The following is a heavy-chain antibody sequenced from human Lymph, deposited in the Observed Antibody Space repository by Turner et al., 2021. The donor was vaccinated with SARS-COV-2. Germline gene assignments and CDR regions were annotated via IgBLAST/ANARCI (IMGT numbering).Heavy chain of an antibody. D-gene: IGHD3-22*01. Sequence: EVQLLESGGGLVQPGGSLSLSCAASGFTFSSYAMSWVRQAPGKGLEWVAAMSGSGGDTYDADSVKDRFTIARDNAKNTLYLQMNSLRAEDTAVYYCAKGVRGAMIVVVIPYFDYWGQGTLVTVSS. CDR2: MSGSGGDT. J-gene: IGHJ4*02. V-gene: IGHV3-23*01. CDR3: AKGVRGAMIVVVIPYFDY. CDR1: GFTFSSYA.